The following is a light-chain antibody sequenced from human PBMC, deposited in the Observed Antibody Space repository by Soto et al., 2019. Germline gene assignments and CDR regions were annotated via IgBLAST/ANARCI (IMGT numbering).Light chain of an antibody. CDR3: SSYTRSSTYV. CDR1: NSDVGGYDY. CDR2: DVI. V-gene: IGLV2-14*01. Sequence: QSVLTQPASVSGSPGQSITISCTGTNSDVGGYDYVSWYQQRPGKAPTLLIYDVINRPSGVSFRFSGSKSGNTASLTISGLQAEDEAEYYCSSYTRSSTYVFGTGTKV. J-gene: IGLJ1*01.